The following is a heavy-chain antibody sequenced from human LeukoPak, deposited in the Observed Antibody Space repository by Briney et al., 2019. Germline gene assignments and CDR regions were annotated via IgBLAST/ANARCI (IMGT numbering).Heavy chain of an antibody. V-gene: IGHV4-4*07. D-gene: IGHD3-22*01. Sequence: SVTLSLTCTVSGGSISSYYWSWIRKPAVKGLEWIGRIYTSGSINYNLSLKSRVTLSGDTSKNHVSLRLSSVPAADTDVYYCARASYSYDTNGWVPFDYWGQGTLVTVSS. CDR1: GGSISSYY. CDR2: IYTSGSI. CDR3: ARASYSYDTNGWVPFDY. J-gene: IGHJ4*02.